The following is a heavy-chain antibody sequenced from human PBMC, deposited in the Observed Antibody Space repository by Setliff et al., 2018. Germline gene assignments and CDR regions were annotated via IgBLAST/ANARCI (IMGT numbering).Heavy chain of an antibody. D-gene: IGHD2-15*01. Sequence: GSLRLSCAASGFTFSSYAMTWVRQAPGKGLEWVAVISYGRGKEYYGDSVKGRFTISRDNFKNTLYLQMSSLRVEDTAVYYCAKDVGRGSGYYYYTDVWGKGTTVTVSS. CDR3: AKDVGRGSGYYYYTDV. J-gene: IGHJ6*03. CDR1: GFTFSSYA. CDR2: ISYGRGKE. V-gene: IGHV3-30*18.